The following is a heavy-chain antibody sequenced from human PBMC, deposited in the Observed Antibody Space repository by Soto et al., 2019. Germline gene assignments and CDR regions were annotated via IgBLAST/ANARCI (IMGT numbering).Heavy chain of an antibody. V-gene: IGHV1-3*01. Sequence: GASVKVSCKASGFTFTNYAIHWVRQAPGQRLEWMGWINAGNGNTKYSQKFQDTVTITRDTSASTAYMELSSLRSEDTAVYYCARGASSDWPFDYWGQGTLVTVSS. CDR3: ARGASSDWPFDY. D-gene: IGHD6-19*01. CDR2: INAGNGNT. J-gene: IGHJ4*02. CDR1: GFTFTNYA.